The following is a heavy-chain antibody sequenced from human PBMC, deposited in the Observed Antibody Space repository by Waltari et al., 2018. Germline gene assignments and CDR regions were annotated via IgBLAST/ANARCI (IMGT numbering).Heavy chain of an antibody. V-gene: IGHV1-8*01. D-gene: IGHD3-3*01. J-gene: IGHJ4*02. CDR1: GYTFTSYD. CDR2: MTPNSGNT. Sequence: QVQLVQSGAEVKKPGASVKVSCKASGYTFTSYDINWVRQATGQGLEWMGGMTPNSGNTGYAQKFQGRVTMTRNTSISTAYMELSSLRSEDTAVYYCARGNYDFWSGSNYYFDYWGQGTLVTVSS. CDR3: ARGNYDFWSGSNYYFDY.